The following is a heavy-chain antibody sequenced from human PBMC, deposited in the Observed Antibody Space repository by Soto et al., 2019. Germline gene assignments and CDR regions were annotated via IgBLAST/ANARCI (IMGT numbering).Heavy chain of an antibody. V-gene: IGHV3-23*01. J-gene: IGHJ5*01. CDR1: EVNFRSHA. CDR2: ISGSGGST. D-gene: IGHD6-19*01. Sequence: VGSLRLSCTASEVNFRSHARSWIRQDQGKGLEWVSAISGSGGSTYYADSVKGRFTISRDNSKNTLYLQMNSLRAEDTAVYYCSKLPPGIAVAGSRLVVASWVQRTLVTGS. CDR3: SKLPPGIAVAGSRLVVAS.